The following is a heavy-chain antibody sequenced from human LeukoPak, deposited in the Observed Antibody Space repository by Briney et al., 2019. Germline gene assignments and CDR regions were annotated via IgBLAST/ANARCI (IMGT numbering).Heavy chain of an antibody. D-gene: IGHD6-19*01. V-gene: IGHV3-53*01. CDR2: IYSGGST. CDR3: ARGGHSHGWYYFDY. J-gene: IGHJ4*02. Sequence: GGSLTLSRAASGFTVSSNYMSWVRPAPAKGLAWVSVIYSGGSTYYADSVKGRFTISRDNSKNTLYLQMNSLRDEDRAVYYCARGGHSHGWYYFDYWGQGTLVTVCS. CDR1: GFTVSSNY.